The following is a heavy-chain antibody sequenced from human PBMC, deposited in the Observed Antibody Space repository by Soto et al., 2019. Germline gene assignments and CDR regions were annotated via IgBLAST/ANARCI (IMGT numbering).Heavy chain of an antibody. CDR2: IKEDGSET. CDR3: AREVLVWFGEFLEDYYYHGMDV. J-gene: IGHJ6*02. D-gene: IGHD3-10*01. Sequence: EVQVVESGGGLVQPGGSLRLSCAASGFTLSSYWMTWVRQAPGKGREGVANIKEDGSETYYVDSVKGRFTISRDNAKNSLYLQLNSLRAEDTAVYYCAREVLVWFGEFLEDYYYHGMDVWGQGTTVTVSS. V-gene: IGHV3-7*05. CDR1: GFTLSSYW.